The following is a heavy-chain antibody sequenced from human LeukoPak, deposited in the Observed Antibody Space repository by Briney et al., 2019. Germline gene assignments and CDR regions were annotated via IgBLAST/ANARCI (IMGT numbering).Heavy chain of an antibody. CDR3: ATLKYITNIGVVHAFDI. D-gene: IGHD3-3*01. CDR2: ISSSSSYI. CDR1: GFTFSSYS. Sequence: GGSLRLSCAASGFTFSSYSMNWVRQAPGKGLEWVSSISSSSSYIYYADSVKGRFTITRDNAKNSLYLQMNSLRAEDTAVYYCATLKYITNIGVVHAFDIWGQGTMVTVYS. J-gene: IGHJ3*02. V-gene: IGHV3-21*01.